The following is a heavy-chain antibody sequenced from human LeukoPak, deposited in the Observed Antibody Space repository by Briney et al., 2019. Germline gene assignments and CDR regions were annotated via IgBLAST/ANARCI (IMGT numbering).Heavy chain of an antibody. J-gene: IGHJ4*02. CDR1: GFTFDDYA. CDR2: ISWNSGSI. V-gene: IGHV3-9*01. CDR3: AKDIGYSSGLNYFDY. D-gene: IGHD6-19*01. Sequence: GRSLRLSCAASGFTFDDYAMHWVRQAPGKGLEWVSGISWNSGSIGYADSVKGRFTISRDNAKNPLYLQMNSLRAEDTALYYCAKDIGYSSGLNYFDYWGQGTLVTVSS.